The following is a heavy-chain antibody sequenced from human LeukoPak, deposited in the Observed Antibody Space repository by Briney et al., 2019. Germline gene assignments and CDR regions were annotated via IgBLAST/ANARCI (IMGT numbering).Heavy chain of an antibody. V-gene: IGHV4-59*10. CDR2: IYTSGST. J-gene: IGHJ6*02. CDR1: GGSFSSYY. CDR3: AREDIVVVPAAIALYYYYGMDV. D-gene: IGHD2-2*01. Sequence: SETLSLTCAVYGGSFSSYYWSWLRQPAGKGLEWIGRIYTSGSTNYNPSLKSRVTMSVDTSKNQFSLKLSSVTAADTAVYYCAREDIVVVPAAIALYYYYGMDVWGQGTTVTVSS.